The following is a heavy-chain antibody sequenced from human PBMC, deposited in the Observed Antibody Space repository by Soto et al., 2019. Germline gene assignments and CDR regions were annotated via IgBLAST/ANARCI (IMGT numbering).Heavy chain of an antibody. CDR1: GGSISSYY. CDR3: ARQRGLRLHSYMDV. V-gene: IGHV4-59*08. CDR2: IYYSGST. J-gene: IGHJ6*03. Sequence: SETLSLTCTVSGGSISSYYWSWIRQPPGKGLEWIGYIYYSGSTNYNPSLKSRVTISVDTSKNQFSLKLSSVTAADTAVYYCARQRGLRLHSYMDVWGKGTTVTVSS. D-gene: IGHD4-4*01.